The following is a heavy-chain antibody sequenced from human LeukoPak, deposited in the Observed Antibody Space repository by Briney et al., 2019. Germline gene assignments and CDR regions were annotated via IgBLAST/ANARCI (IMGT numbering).Heavy chain of an antibody. CDR2: ISSSSSYI. Sequence: GGTLRLSCAGSGFPFSSHGMNWVRQAPGKGLEWVSSISSSSSYIYYADSVKGRFTISRDDAKNSLYLQMNSLRAEDTAVYYCARAQSRYSSSWYAGSIDYWGQGTLVTVSS. D-gene: IGHD6-13*01. V-gene: IGHV3-21*01. CDR3: ARAQSRYSSSWYAGSIDY. J-gene: IGHJ4*02. CDR1: GFPFSSHG.